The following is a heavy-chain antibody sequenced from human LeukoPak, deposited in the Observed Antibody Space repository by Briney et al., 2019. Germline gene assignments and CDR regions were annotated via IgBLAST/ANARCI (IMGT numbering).Heavy chain of an antibody. J-gene: IGHJ4*02. D-gene: IGHD1-26*01. CDR2: IYHSGST. V-gene: IGHV4-38-2*01. CDR1: GYSISSGYY. CDR3: ARPIVGATGYFDY. Sequence: SETLSLTCAVSGYSISSGYYWGWIRQPPGKGLEWIGSIYHSGSTYYNPSLKRRVTISVDTSKNQFSLKLSSVTAADTAVYYCARPIVGATGYFDYWGQGTLVTVSS.